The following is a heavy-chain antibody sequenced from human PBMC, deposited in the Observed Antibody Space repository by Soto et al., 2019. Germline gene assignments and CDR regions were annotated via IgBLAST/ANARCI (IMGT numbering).Heavy chain of an antibody. D-gene: IGHD2-2*01. V-gene: IGHV1-69*12. CDR3: ARVRATSTVGWFDP. CDR1: GGTFSSYA. J-gene: IGHJ5*02. CDR2: IIPIFGTA. Sequence: QVQLVQSGAEVKKPGSSVKVSCKASGGTFSSYAISWVRQAPGQGLEWMGGIIPIFGTANYAQKFQGRVTITADESTSTADMELSSLRAEDTAVYDCARVRATSTVGWFDPWGQGTLVTVSS.